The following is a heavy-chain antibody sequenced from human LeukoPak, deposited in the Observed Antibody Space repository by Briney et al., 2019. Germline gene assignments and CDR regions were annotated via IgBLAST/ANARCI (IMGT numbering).Heavy chain of an antibody. CDR2: IWYDGSNK. CDR3: ARALFNYDSSGLTY. D-gene: IGHD3-22*01. CDR1: GFTFSSYG. J-gene: IGHJ4*02. Sequence: GGSLTLSCAASGFTFSSYGVHWVRQAPGKGLEWVALIWYDGSNKYYADSVKGRFTISRDNSKNTLYLQMNSLRAEDTAVYYCARALFNYDSSGLTYWGQGTLVTVSS. V-gene: IGHV3-33*01.